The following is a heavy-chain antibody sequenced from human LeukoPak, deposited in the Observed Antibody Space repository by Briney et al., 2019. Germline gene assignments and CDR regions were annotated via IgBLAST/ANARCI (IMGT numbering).Heavy chain of an antibody. CDR3: ATSILTYCGGDCYSPREFDP. D-gene: IGHD2-21*02. Sequence: GGSLRLSCAASGFTFSSYAMRWVRQAPGKGLEWVSAISGSGGSTYYADSVKGRFTISRDNSKNTLYLQMNSLRAEDTAVYYCATSILTYCGGDCYSPREFDPWGQGTLVTVSS. J-gene: IGHJ5*02. CDR1: GFTFSSYA. CDR2: ISGSGGST. V-gene: IGHV3-23*01.